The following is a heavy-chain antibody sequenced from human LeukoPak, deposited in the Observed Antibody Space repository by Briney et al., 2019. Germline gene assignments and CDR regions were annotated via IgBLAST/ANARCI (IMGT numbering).Heavy chain of an antibody. J-gene: IGHJ4*02. CDR1: GFTFSSFG. Sequence: GRSLRLXCAASGFTFSSFGMHWVRQAPGKGLEWVAFIWYDGSNKYYADSVKGRFTISRDNSKNTLYLQMNSLRAEDTAVYYCAKGDSTSPFDYWGQGTLVTVSS. CDR3: AKGDSTSPFDY. CDR2: IWYDGSNK. V-gene: IGHV3-33*06. D-gene: IGHD6-13*01.